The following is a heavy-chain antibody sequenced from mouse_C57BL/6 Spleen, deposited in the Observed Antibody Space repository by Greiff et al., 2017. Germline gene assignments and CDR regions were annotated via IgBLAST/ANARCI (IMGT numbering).Heavy chain of an antibody. CDR3: ARPYDYDFGC. Sequence: QVQLIESGAELAKPGASVKLSCKASGYTFTTYWMHWVKQRPGQGLEWIGYINPSSGYTKYNQKFKVKATLTADKASSTSYMQLSSLTYEDSAVYYCARPYDYDFGCWGQGATVTVST. CDR1: GYTFTTYW. CDR2: INPSSGYT. J-gene: IGHJ2*01. V-gene: IGHV1-7*01. D-gene: IGHD2-4*01.